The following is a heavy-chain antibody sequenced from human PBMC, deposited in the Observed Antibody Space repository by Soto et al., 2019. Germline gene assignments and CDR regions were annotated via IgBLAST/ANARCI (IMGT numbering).Heavy chain of an antibody. J-gene: IGHJ4*02. CDR1: DYTFTSHG. D-gene: IGHD3-22*01. CDR3: AKDYYDTSGYYGFDY. CDR2: ISGCNGNT. Sequence: ASVKVSCKASDYTFTSHGISWVRQAPGQGLEWMGWISGCNGNTKCAQKFQGRVTMTTDTTTSTAYMELRSLRSDDTAVYYCAKDYYDTSGYYGFDYWGQGTLVTVSS. V-gene: IGHV1-18*01.